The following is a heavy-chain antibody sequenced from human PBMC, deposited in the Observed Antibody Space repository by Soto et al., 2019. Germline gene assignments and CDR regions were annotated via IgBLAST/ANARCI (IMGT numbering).Heavy chain of an antibody. CDR3: AKEILRYFDWLFDPPLLYFDY. CDR1: GFTFSSYG. Sequence: GGSLRLSCAASGFTFSSYGMHWVRQAPGKGLEWVAVISYDGSNKYYADSVKGRFTISSDNSKNTLYLQMNSLRAEDTAVYYCAKEILRYFDWLFDPPLLYFDYWGQGTLVTVSS. J-gene: IGHJ4*02. D-gene: IGHD3-9*01. CDR2: ISYDGSNK. V-gene: IGHV3-30*18.